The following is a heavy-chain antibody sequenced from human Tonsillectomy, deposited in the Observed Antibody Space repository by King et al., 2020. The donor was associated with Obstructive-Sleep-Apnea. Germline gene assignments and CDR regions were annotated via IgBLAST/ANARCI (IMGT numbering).Heavy chain of an antibody. V-gene: IGHV1-2*02. D-gene: IGHD3-22*01. CDR1: GYTFSDYY. J-gene: IGHJ4*02. CDR2: INPNSGGI. CDR3: ARVAEKISSGSWAAIDY. Sequence: QLVQSGAEVKKSGASVKVSCKASGYTFSDYYMHWVRQAPGQGLEWMGWINPNSGGINFAQNFQGRVTLTRDTSISTAYMELSWLTSDDTAVYYCARVAEKISSGSWAAIDYWGQGTLVTVSS.